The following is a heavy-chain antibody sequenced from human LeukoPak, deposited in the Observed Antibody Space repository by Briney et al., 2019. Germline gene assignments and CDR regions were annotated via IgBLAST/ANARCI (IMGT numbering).Heavy chain of an antibody. Sequence: PGGPLSLSCPASGFTFNSYAMSWVRQPPGKGPKWASTIYYAGGDTYYADSVKGRFTVSRDNINNALHLQMDSLRVEDTAVYYCAKDHGAAVVPRRFDYWGRGTLVTVSS. J-gene: IGHJ4*02. D-gene: IGHD2-21*01. CDR3: AKDHGAAVVPRRFDY. CDR1: GFTFNSYA. CDR2: IYYAGGDT. V-gene: IGHV3-23*01.